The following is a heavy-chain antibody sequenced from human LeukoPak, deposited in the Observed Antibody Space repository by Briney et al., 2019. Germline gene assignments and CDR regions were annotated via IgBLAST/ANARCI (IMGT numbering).Heavy chain of an antibody. Sequence: GGSLRLSCVASGFPFSSYWMTWVRQAPGKGLEWVANIKQDGSKKSYVDSVKGRFTISRDNAKNSLYLQMSSLRAEDTAVYYCARVGLRYFDYWGQGTLVTVSS. J-gene: IGHJ4*02. CDR1: GFPFSSYW. V-gene: IGHV3-7*01. D-gene: IGHD3-9*01. CDR2: IKQDGSKK. CDR3: ARVGLRYFDY.